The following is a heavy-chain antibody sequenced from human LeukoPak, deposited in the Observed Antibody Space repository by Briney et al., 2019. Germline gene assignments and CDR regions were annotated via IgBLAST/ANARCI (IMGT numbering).Heavy chain of an antibody. Sequence: GGSLRLSCVASGFTVSSNSMNWVRQAPGKGLVWVSRINSDGSSTSYADSVKGRFTISRDNAKNTLYLQMNSLRAEDTAVYYCAREAHNSGGFDYWGQGTLVTVSS. CDR1: GFTVSSNS. CDR3: AREAHNSGGFDY. CDR2: INSDGSST. D-gene: IGHD6-19*01. J-gene: IGHJ4*02. V-gene: IGHV3-74*01.